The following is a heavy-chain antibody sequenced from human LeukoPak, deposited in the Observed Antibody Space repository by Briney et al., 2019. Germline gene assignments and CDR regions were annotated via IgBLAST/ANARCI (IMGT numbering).Heavy chain of an antibody. Sequence: PGGSLRLSCAASGFTFSSYAMSWVRQAPRKGLEWVSAISGSGGSTYYADSVKGRFTISRDNSKNTLYLQMNSLRAEDTAVYYCASKYSYGYYRIDYWGQGTLVTVSS. CDR1: GFTFSSYA. J-gene: IGHJ4*02. V-gene: IGHV3-23*01. CDR3: ASKYSYGYYRIDY. D-gene: IGHD5-18*01. CDR2: ISGSGGST.